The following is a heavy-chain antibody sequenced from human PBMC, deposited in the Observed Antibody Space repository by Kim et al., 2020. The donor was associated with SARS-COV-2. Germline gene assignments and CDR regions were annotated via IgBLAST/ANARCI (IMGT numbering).Heavy chain of an antibody. Sequence: ASVKVSCKASGYTFTSYAMHWVRQAPGQRLEWMGWINAGNGNTKYSQKFQGRVTITRDTSASTAYMELSSLRSEDTAVYYCASVRGHIVATDYWYFDLWGRGTLVTVSS. CDR2: INAGNGNT. V-gene: IGHV1-3*01. CDR1: GYTFTSYA. D-gene: IGHD5-12*01. J-gene: IGHJ2*01. CDR3: ASVRGHIVATDYWYFDL.